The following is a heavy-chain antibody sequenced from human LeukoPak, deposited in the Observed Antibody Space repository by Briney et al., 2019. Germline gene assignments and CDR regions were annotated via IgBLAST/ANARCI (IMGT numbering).Heavy chain of an antibody. CDR1: GGSISSYY. V-gene: IGHV4-59*01. CDR2: IYYSGST. J-gene: IGHJ4*02. Sequence: PSETLSLTCTVSGGSISSYYWSWIRQPPGKGLEWIGCIYYSGSTNYNPSLKSRVTISVDTSKNQFSLKLSSVTAADTAVYYCAGSSSSPVFDYWGQGTLVTVSS. D-gene: IGHD6-6*01. CDR3: AGSSSSPVFDY.